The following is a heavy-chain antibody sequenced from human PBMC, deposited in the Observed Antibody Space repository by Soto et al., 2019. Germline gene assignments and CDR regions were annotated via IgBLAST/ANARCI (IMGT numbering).Heavy chain of an antibody. V-gene: IGHV3-33*01. J-gene: IGHJ4*02. D-gene: IGHD6-19*01. CDR3: ARAMGPVRWLVPSNFDY. Sequence: GGSLRLSCAASGFTFSSYGMHWVRQAPGKGLEWVAVIWYDGSNKYYADSVKGRFTISRDNSKNTLYLQMNSLRAEDTAVYYCARAMGPVRWLVPSNFDYWGQGTLVTVSS. CDR2: IWYDGSNK. CDR1: GFTFSSYG.